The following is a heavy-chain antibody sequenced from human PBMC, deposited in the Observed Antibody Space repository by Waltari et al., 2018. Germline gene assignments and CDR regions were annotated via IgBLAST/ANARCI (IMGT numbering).Heavy chain of an antibody. CDR3: ARLGITMTPDY. CDR1: GYTFTSYS. V-gene: IGHV1-46*01. J-gene: IGHJ4*02. CDR2: MNSGGDTT. Sequence: QVQLVQSGAELKKPGASVKLSCKAPGYTFTSYSLQWGRQAPGQGLEWMGVMNSGGDTTIYAQKFQGRVTMTRDTSTSTVYMELSSLRSEDTAVYYCARLGITMTPDYWGQGTLVTVSS.